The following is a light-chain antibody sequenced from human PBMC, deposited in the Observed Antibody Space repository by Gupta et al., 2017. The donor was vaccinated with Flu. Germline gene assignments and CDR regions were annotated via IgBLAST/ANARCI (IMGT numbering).Light chain of an antibody. CDR3: QQHGNWPPVT. CDR2: DAS. J-gene: IGKJ5*01. Sequence: ATLSLSPGERATLSCRASQTVSTYLVWNKHKPGQAPRLLIYDASYRATGIPARFSGSGYGTDFTLTISSREPEDSALYYCQQHGNWPPVTFGQGTLMEIK. CDR1: QTVSTY. V-gene: IGKV3-11*01.